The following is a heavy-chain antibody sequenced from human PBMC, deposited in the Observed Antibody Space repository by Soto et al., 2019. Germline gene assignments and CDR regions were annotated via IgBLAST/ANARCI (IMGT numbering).Heavy chain of an antibody. D-gene: IGHD6-13*01. Sequence: AGAMPISDAASRSNVDTYAMSRVRQAPGKGLEWVSAISGSGGSTYYADSVKGRFTISRDNSKNTLYLQMNSLRAEDTAVYYCAKGGIAADGDLFCYCGQGSSVTGSS. V-gene: IGHV3-23*01. CDR1: RSNVDTYA. J-gene: IGHJ4*02. CDR2: ISGSGGST. CDR3: AKGGIAADGDLFCY.